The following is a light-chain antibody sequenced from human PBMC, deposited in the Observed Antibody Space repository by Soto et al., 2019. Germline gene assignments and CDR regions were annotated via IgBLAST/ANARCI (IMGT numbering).Light chain of an antibody. Sequence: EIVLTQSPGTLSLSPGERATLSCRTSQSVSTSYLAWYQQPPGQAPRLLIYETSSRATGTPDSFSGTGSGTDFTLTISRLEPEDFAVYYCQQYGTSLLTFGGGTKVEIK. J-gene: IGKJ4*01. V-gene: IGKV3-20*01. CDR2: ETS. CDR3: QQYGTSLLT. CDR1: QSVSTSY.